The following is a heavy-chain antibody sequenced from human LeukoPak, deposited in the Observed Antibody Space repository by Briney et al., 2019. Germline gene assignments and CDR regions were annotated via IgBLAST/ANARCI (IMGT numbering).Heavy chain of an antibody. V-gene: IGHV3-33*01. Sequence: GRSLRLSCAASGFTFSSYGMHWVRQAPGKGLEWVAVIWYDGSNKYYADSVKGRFTISRDNSKNTLYLQMNSLRAEDTAVYYCARLANYDYVWGSYRYSHLDVWGEGTTVTVSS. J-gene: IGHJ6*04. CDR3: ARLANYDYVWGSYRYSHLDV. CDR2: IWYDGSNK. CDR1: GFTFSSYG. D-gene: IGHD3-16*02.